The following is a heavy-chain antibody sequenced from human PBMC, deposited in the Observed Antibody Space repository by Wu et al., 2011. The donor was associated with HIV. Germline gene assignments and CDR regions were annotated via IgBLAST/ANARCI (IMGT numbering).Heavy chain of an antibody. D-gene: IGHD1-26*01. V-gene: IGHV1-69*06. CDR2: FIPMFGTT. J-gene: IGHJ4*02. Sequence: QVQLVQSGAEVKKPGSSVKVSCKTSGGSFTSYAISWVRQAPGQGLEWMGVFIPMFGTTTYARNFQGGVTLTADKSTSTAYMELRSLRSEDTAVYYCARGGIVGAPFDYWGQGTLVTVSS. CDR3: ARGGIVGAPFDY. CDR1: GGSFTSYA.